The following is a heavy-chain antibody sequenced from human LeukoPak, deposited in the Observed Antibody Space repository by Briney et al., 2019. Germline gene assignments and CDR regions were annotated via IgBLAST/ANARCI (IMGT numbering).Heavy chain of an antibody. Sequence: ASVKVSCKASGYTFTSYDINWARQATGQGLEWMGWMNPNSGNTGYAQKFQGRVTMTRNTSISTAYMELSSLRSEDTAVYYCARAFTNYYYYGMDVWGQGTTVTVSS. V-gene: IGHV1-8*01. CDR3: ARAFTNYYYYGMDV. J-gene: IGHJ6*02. CDR2: MNPNSGNT. D-gene: IGHD2-8*01. CDR1: GYTFTSYD.